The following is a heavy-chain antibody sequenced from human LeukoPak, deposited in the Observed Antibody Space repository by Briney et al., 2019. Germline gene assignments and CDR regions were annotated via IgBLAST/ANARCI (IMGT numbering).Heavy chain of an antibody. D-gene: IGHD2-2*01. CDR1: GGSISSYY. V-gene: IGHV4-59*01. Sequence: SETLSLTCTVSGGSISSYYWSWIRQPPGKGLEWIGYIYYSGSTNYNPSLKSRVTISVDTSKNQFSLKLSSVTAADTAVYYCAGEGSTRYNWFDPWGQGTLVTVSS. CDR2: IYYSGST. CDR3: AGEGSTRYNWFDP. J-gene: IGHJ5*02.